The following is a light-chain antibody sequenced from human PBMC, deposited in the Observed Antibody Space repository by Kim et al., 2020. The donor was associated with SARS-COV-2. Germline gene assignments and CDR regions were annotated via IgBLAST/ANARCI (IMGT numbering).Light chain of an antibody. CDR1: QSVNSSY. V-gene: IGKV3-20*01. CDR3: QQYGTSPPVT. CDR2: AAS. J-gene: IGKJ5*01. Sequence: PGERATLSCRASQSVNSSYLGWYQPKPGQAPWLIIYAASSMATGIPDRFSGSGSGTDFTLTISRLEPEDFATYYCQQYGTSPPVTFGQGTRLEIK.